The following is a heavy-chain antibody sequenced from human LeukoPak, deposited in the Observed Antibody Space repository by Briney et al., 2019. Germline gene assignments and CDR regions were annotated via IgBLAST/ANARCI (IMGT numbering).Heavy chain of an antibody. Sequence: PSETQSLTCTVSGGSFSSSNYYWGWIRQPPGRGLEWIGSVYYSGSTYSNPSLKSRVTVSVDTSKNQFSLRLYSVTAADTAVYYCARLYHDSRGYYWFDPWGQGTLVTVSS. J-gene: IGHJ5*02. CDR2: VYYSGST. V-gene: IGHV4-39*01. CDR3: ARLYHDSRGYYWFDP. CDR1: GGSFSSSNYY. D-gene: IGHD3-22*01.